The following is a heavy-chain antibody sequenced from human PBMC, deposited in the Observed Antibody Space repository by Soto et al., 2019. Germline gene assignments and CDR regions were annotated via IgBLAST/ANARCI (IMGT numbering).Heavy chain of an antibody. D-gene: IGHD2-21*02. CDR2: VNPSGGHT. V-gene: IGHV1-46*01. CDR3: ARGGHVVVVTTAFDY. J-gene: IGHJ4*02. CDR1: GNTFTNYY. Sequence: QVQLMQSGAEVKKPGASVKVSCKASGNTFTNYYIHWVRQAPGQGLEWMGTVNPSGGHTTYSQNFLGRVIMTWDTSTSTLYMELTSLTSDDTAVYYCARGGHVVVVTTAFDYWGQGTLVTVSS.